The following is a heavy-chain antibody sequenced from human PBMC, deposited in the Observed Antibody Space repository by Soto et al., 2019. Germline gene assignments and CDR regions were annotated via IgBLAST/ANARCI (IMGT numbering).Heavy chain of an antibody. V-gene: IGHV3-21*01. CDR2: ISGGSSYT. CDR1: GFTFSTYI. CDR3: ASEVTLGY. D-gene: IGHD2-21*02. J-gene: IGHJ4*02. Sequence: GGSLRLSCAASGFTFSTYIMNWVRQAPGKGLEWVSSISGGSSYTYYADSVKGRFTISRDNAQNSLYLQMHSLRAEDTAVYYCASEVTLGYWGPGTLVTVSS.